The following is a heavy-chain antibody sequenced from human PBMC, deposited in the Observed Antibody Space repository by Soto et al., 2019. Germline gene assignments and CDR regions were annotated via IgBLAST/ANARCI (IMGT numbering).Heavy chain of an antibody. CDR3: ARGQSGYDAPFDY. CDR1: GGSISSYY. D-gene: IGHD5-12*01. V-gene: IGHV4-59*01. CDR2: IYYSGST. Sequence: QVQLQESGPGLVKPSETLSLTCTVSGGSISSYYWSWIRQPPGKGLEWIGYIYYSGSTNYNTSLKSRVTISVDTSKNQFSLKLSSVTAADTAVYYCARGQSGYDAPFDYWGQGTLVTVSS. J-gene: IGHJ4*02.